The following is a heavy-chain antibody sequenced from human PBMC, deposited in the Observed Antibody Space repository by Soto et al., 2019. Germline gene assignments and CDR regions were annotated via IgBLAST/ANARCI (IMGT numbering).Heavy chain of an antibody. J-gene: IGHJ4*02. CDR3: ARGMTTVTTFDY. CDR2: IYHSGST. V-gene: IGHV4-30-2*01. CDR1: GGSISSGGYS. Sequence: QLQLQESGSGLVKPSQTLSLTCAVSGGSISSGGYSCNWIRQPPGKGLEWIGYIYHSGSTYYNPSLKCRFTISVDSSKNQFSLKLSSVTAADTAVYYCARGMTTVTTFDYWGQGTLVTVSS. D-gene: IGHD4-17*01.